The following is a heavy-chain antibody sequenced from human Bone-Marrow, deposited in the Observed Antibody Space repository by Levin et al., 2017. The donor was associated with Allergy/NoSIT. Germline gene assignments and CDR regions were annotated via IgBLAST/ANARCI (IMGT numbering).Heavy chain of an antibody. CDR2: FDPEEGLT. V-gene: IGHV1-24*01. CDR1: GYKFTEVS. D-gene: IGHD3-16*01. J-gene: IGHJ6*02. CDR3: ARGVMVRIGGVIASFALDV. Sequence: GASVKVSCKVDGYKFTEVSMHWVRQAPGKGLEWMGGFDPEEGLTIYAQNLQGRVTMTEDTTTDTAYMELSSLRGDDTAVYFCARGVMVRIGGVIASFALDVWGQGTTVTVSS.